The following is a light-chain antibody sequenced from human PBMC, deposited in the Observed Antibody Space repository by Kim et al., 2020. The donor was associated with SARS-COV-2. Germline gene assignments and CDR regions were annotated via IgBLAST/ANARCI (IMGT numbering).Light chain of an antibody. J-gene: IGLJ2*01. CDR1: SLRRYY. V-gene: IGLV3-19*01. Sequence: LGQTVRITCPGDSLRRYYASWYQQKPGQAPVLVIYGKNNRPSGIPDRFSGSSSGNTASLTITGAQAEDEADYYCNSRDSSGNHHVVFGGGTKLTVL. CDR3: NSRDSSGNHHVV. CDR2: GKN.